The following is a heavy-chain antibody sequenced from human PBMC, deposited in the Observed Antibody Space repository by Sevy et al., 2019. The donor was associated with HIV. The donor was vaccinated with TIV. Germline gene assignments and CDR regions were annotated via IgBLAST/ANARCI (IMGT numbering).Heavy chain of an antibody. CDR1: GFTFSSYS. D-gene: IGHD3-9*01. J-gene: IGHJ3*02. CDR2: ISSSSSTI. Sequence: GGSLRLSCAASGFTFSSYSMNWVRQAPGKGLEWVSYISSSSSTIYYEDSVKGRFTISRDNAKTSLYLQMNNLRDEDTAVYYCARGAYKYLTGDAFDIWGQGTMVTVSS. V-gene: IGHV3-48*02. CDR3: ARGAYKYLTGDAFDI.